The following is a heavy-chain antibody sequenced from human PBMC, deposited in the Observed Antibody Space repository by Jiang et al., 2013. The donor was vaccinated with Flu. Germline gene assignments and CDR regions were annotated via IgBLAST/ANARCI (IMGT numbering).Heavy chain of an antibody. CDR1: GGSFSGYY. CDR3: ARGRDYVWGSYRWYY. J-gene: IGHJ4*02. Sequence: GGSFSGYYWSWIRQPHGKGLEWIGEINHSGSTNYNPSLKSRVTISVDTSKNQFSLKLSSVTAADTAVYYCARGRDYVWGSYRWYYWGQGTLVTVSS. V-gene: IGHV4-34*01. D-gene: IGHD3-16*02. CDR2: INHSGST.